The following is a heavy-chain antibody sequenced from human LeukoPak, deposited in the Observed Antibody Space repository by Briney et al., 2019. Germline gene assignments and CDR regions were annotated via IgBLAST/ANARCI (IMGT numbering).Heavy chain of an antibody. CDR3: ARVGIAAAANNWFDP. CDR1: GDSFINYW. J-gene: IGHJ5*02. CDR2: INPNSGGT. D-gene: IGHD6-13*01. V-gene: IGHV1-2*02. Sequence: GESLKISCKGSGDSFINYWIGWVRQAPGQGLEWMGWINPNSGGTNYAQKFQGRVTMTRDTSISTAYMELSRLRSDDTAVYYCARVGIAAAANNWFDPWGQGTLVTVSS.